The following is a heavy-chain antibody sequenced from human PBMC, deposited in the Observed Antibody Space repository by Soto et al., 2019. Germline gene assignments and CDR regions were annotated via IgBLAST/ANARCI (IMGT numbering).Heavy chain of an antibody. CDR1: GGSFSGYY. V-gene: IGHV4-34*01. J-gene: IGHJ6*02. CDR2: INHSGST. CDR3: AAPASRNYYYGMDV. Sequence: QVQLQQWGAGLLKPSETLSLTCAVYGGSFSGYYWSWIRQPPGKGLEWIGEINHSGSTNYNPSLKSRVTTSVDTSKNHFSLKLSSVTAADTAVYYCAAPASRNYYYGMDVWGQGTTVTVSS.